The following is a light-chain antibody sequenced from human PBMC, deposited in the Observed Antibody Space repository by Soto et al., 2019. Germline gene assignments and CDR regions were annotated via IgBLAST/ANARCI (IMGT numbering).Light chain of an antibody. Sequence: EIVMTQSPATLSVSPGERATLSCRASQSVSNNLAWYQQKPGQAPRLLIDGASTRATGIPARFSGSGSGTYFPLTISRLQSEDFAVYYCQQYSNWPRTFGQGTKLEIK. CDR1: QSVSNN. CDR3: QQYSNWPRT. CDR2: GAS. J-gene: IGKJ2*01. V-gene: IGKV3-15*01.